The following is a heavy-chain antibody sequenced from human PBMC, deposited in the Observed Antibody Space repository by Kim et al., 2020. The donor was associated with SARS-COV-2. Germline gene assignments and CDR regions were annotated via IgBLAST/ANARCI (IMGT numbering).Heavy chain of an antibody. Sequence: ASVKVSCKASGYTFTNYGISWVRQAPGQGLEWMGWISAYNGNTNYAQKLQGRVTMTTDTSTSTAYMELRSLRSDDTAVYYCARDPRRYDFWSGPSYFDYWGQGTLVTVSS. CDR3: ARDPRRYDFWSGPSYFDY. J-gene: IGHJ4*02. D-gene: IGHD3-3*01. CDR1: GYTFTNYG. CDR2: ISAYNGNT. V-gene: IGHV1-18*01.